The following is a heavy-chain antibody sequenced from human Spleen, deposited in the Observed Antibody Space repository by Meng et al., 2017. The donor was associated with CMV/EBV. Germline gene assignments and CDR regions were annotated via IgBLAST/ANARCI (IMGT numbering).Heavy chain of an antibody. CDR3: ARSYYDFWSGTQPGVY. Sequence: GESLKISCAASGFTFSTYAMHWVRQAPGKGLEWVAVISYDGSNKYYADAVKGRVTISRDNSKNTLYLQMSSLRAEDTAVYYCARSYYDFWSGTQPGVYWGQGTTVTVSS. J-gene: IGHJ6*02. CDR2: ISYDGSNK. CDR1: GFTFSTYA. D-gene: IGHD3-3*01. V-gene: IGHV3-30-3*01.